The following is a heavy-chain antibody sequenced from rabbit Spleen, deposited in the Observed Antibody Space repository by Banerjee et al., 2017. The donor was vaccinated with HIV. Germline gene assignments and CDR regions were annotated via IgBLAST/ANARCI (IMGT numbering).Heavy chain of an antibody. CDR3: ARDLANVIGWNFGL. D-gene: IGHD3-1*01. CDR1: GFSFSSYYY. V-gene: IGHV1S40*01. CDR2: IYAGSSES. Sequence: QSLEESGGDLVKPGASLTLTCTASGFSFSSYYYMCWVRQAPGKGLEWIACIYAGSSESYYATWAKGRFTISKTSSTTVTLQLNSLTAADTATYFCARDLANVIGWNFGLWGPGTLVTVS. J-gene: IGHJ4*01.